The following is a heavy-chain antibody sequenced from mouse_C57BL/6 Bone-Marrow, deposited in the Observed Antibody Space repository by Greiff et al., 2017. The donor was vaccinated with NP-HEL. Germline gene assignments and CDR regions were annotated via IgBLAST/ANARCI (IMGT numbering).Heavy chain of an antibody. CDR3: ATYVSSPHYFDY. J-gene: IGHJ2*01. CDR1: GFNIKDDY. CDR2: IDPENGDT. Sequence: VQLQQSGAELVRPGASVKLSCTASGFNIKDDYMHWVKQRPEQGLEWIGWIDPENGDTEYASKFQGKATITADTSSNTAYLQLSSLTSEDTAVYYCATYVSSPHYFDYWGQGTTLTVSS. V-gene: IGHV14-4*01. D-gene: IGHD1-1*01.